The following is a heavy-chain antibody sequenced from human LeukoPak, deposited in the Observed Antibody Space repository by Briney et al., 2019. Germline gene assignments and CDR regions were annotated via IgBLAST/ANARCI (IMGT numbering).Heavy chain of an antibody. Sequence: ASVKVSCKASGYTFTSYGISWVRQAPGQGLEWMGWISAYNGNTNYAQKLQGRVTMTTDTSTSTAYMELRSLRSDDTAVYYCARGGETQGGDYGDYSYPSWFDPWGQGTLVTVSS. CDR3: ARGGETQGGDYGDYSYPSWFDP. V-gene: IGHV1-18*01. J-gene: IGHJ5*02. CDR1: GYTFTSYG. D-gene: IGHD4-17*01. CDR2: ISAYNGNT.